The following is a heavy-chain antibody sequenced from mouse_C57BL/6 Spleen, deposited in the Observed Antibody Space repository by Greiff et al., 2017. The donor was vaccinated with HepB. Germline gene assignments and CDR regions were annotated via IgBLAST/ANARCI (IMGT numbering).Heavy chain of an antibody. J-gene: IGHJ3*01. Sequence: QVQLKQSGAELVRPGTSVKVSCKASGYAFTNYLIEWVKQRPGQGLEWIGVINPGSGGTNYNEKFKGKATLTADKSSSTAYMQLSSLTSEDSAVYFCAREDGSSYGFAYWGQGTLVTVSA. D-gene: IGHD1-1*01. CDR2: INPGSGGT. CDR1: GYAFTNYL. V-gene: IGHV1-54*01. CDR3: AREDGSSYGFAY.